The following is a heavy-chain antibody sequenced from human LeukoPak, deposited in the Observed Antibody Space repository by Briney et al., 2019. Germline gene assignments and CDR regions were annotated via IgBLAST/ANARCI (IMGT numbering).Heavy chain of an antibody. V-gene: IGHV1-3*01. J-gene: IGHJ4*02. CDR1: GYTFTSYA. D-gene: IGHD5-18*01. CDR3: ARDLYSYGYVYFDY. Sequence: ASVKVSCTASGYTFTSYAMHWVRQAPGQRLEWMGWINAGNGNTKYSQKFQGRVTITRDTSASTAYMELSSLRSEDTAVYYCARDLYSYGYVYFDYWGQGTLVTVSS. CDR2: INAGNGNT.